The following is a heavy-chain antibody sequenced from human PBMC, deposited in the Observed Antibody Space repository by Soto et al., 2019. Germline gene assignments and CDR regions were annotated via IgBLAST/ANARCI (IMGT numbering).Heavy chain of an antibody. J-gene: IGHJ6*02. D-gene: IGHD6-13*01. Sequence: PGGSLRLSCAASGFTFGSYGMHWVRQAPGKGLEWVAVISYDGSNKYYADSVKGRFTISRDNSKNTLYLQMNSLRAEDTAVYYCAKDSRIAAPSYYYGMDVWGQGTTVTVSS. V-gene: IGHV3-30*18. CDR2: ISYDGSNK. CDR3: AKDSRIAAPSYYYGMDV. CDR1: GFTFGSYG.